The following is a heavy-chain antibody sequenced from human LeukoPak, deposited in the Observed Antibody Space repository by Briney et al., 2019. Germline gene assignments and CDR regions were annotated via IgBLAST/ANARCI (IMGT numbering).Heavy chain of an antibody. D-gene: IGHD3-16*01. V-gene: IGHV1-69*05. CDR1: GGTFSSYA. CDR3: ARDPGRWVRKNWFDP. CDR2: IIPIFGTA. J-gene: IGHJ5*02. Sequence: SVKVSCKASGGTFSSYAISWVRQAPGQGLEWMGGIIPIFGTANYAQKFQGRVTMTTDTSTSTAYMELRSLRSDDTAVYYCARDPGRWVRKNWFDPWGQGTLVTVSS.